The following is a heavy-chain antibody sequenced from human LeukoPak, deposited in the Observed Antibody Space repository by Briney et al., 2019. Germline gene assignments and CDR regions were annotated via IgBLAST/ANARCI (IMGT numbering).Heavy chain of an antibody. Sequence: PGGSLRLSCTASGFTFDDYAMHWVRQAPGKGLEWVSGISWNSGSIGYADSVKGRFTISRDNAKNSLYLQMNSLRAEDTAVYYCAEDGGHYYDSSGYYYYWGQGTLVTVSS. V-gene: IGHV3-9*01. D-gene: IGHD3-22*01. CDR2: ISWNSGSI. CDR1: GFTFDDYA. CDR3: AEDGGHYYDSSGYYYY. J-gene: IGHJ4*02.